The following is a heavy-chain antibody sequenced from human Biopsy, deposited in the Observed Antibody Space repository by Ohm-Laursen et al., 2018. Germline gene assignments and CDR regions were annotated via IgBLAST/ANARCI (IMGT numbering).Heavy chain of an antibody. Sequence: GASVKVSCKASGFSFTGYYIHWVRQAPGQGLEWMGMINPSGSTTSYPQIFQGRVTMTRDTSKSTVYMELSSLRSADTAVYFRARNTGWYGDLYYFDYWGQGTLVTVSS. CDR1: GFSFTGYY. CDR3: ARNTGWYGDLYYFDY. J-gene: IGHJ4*02. D-gene: IGHD6-19*01. V-gene: IGHV1-46*01. CDR2: INPSGSTT.